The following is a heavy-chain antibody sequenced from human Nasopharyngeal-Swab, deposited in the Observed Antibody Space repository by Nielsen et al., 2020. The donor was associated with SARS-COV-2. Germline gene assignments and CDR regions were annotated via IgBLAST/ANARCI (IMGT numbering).Heavy chain of an antibody. CDR2: VNPTGGTT. D-gene: IGHD2-8*01. CDR1: GYTFTKYY. V-gene: IGHV1-46*01. CDR3: GRDPAPLNGLPRLDY. J-gene: IGHJ4*02. Sequence: ASVKVSCKSSGYTFTKYYMHWVRQAPGQGLEWMGIVNPTGGTTTYAQKFQGRVTMTRDSSTSTDYLDLSSLRSEDTAVYFCGRDPAPLNGLPRLDYWGQGTLVTVSS.